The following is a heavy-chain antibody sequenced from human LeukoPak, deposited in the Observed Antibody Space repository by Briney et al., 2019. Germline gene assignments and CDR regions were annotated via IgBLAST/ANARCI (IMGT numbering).Heavy chain of an antibody. V-gene: IGHV1-69*04. CDR2: IIPILGIA. CDR3: ARDDMYSSSWYWFDP. Sequence: SVKVSCKASGGTFSSYAISWVRQAPGQGIEWMGRIIPILGIANYAQKFQGRVTITADKSTSTAYMELSSLRSEDTAVYYCARDDMYSSSWYWFDPWGQGTLVTVSS. J-gene: IGHJ5*02. D-gene: IGHD6-13*01. CDR1: GGTFSSYA.